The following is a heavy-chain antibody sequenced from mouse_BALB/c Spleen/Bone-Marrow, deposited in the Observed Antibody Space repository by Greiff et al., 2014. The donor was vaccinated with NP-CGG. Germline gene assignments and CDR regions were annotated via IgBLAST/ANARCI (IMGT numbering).Heavy chain of an antibody. D-gene: IGHD3-2*01. V-gene: IGHV14-3*02. CDR2: IDPANGNT. J-gene: IGHJ2*01. Sequence: VQLQQSGAELVKPGASVKLSCTASGFNIKDNYMHWGKQRPEQGLEWIGRIDPANGNTKYDPKFQGKATITADTSSNTAYLQLSSLTSEDTAVYYCATDSSGYLDYWGQGTTLTVSS. CDR3: ATDSSGYLDY. CDR1: GFNIKDNY.